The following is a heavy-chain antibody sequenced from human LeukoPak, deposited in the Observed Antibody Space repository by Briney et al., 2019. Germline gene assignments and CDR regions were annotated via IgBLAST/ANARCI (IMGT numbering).Heavy chain of an antibody. J-gene: IGHJ4*02. CDR3: AREVGGGATNYFDY. D-gene: IGHD1-26*01. V-gene: IGHV1-2*02. CDR1: GYTFTDYY. Sequence: APVKVSCKASGYTFTDYYIYWVRQAPGQGLEWKGWTNPKNGGTNYAQKFQGRVTMTSDTSISTAYMDLNSLKSDDTAVYYCAREVGGGATNYFDYWGQGTLVTVSS. CDR2: TNPKNGGT.